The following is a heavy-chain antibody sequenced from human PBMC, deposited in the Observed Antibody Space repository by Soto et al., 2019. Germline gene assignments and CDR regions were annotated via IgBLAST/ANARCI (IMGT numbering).Heavy chain of an antibody. Sequence: GGYLRLSCAASGFTFRSFTLNWVRQAPGTGLEWVSTISSNSAYIYYTDALRGRFTISRDNAKNSLHLQMNSLRAEDTAVYYCTRDASRDSSARGWFDPWGPGTLVTVSS. D-gene: IGHD6-13*01. CDR2: ISSNSAYI. CDR3: TRDASRDSSARGWFDP. CDR1: GFTFRSFT. V-gene: IGHV3-21*01. J-gene: IGHJ5*02.